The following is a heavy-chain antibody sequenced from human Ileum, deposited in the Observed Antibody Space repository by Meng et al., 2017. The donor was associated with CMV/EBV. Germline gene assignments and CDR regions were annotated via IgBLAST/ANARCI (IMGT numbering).Heavy chain of an antibody. CDR2: TYYRSKWYN. CDR1: GDSVSSNSAA. J-gene: IGHJ4*02. D-gene: IGHD5-12*01. V-gene: IGHV6-1*01. CDR3: ARGSLRGYSGYGSFDY. Sequence: SQTPSLTCAISGDSVSSNSAAWNWIRQSPSRGLEWLGRTYYRSKWYNDYAVSVKSRITIKPDTSKNQFSLQLNSVTPEDTAVYYCARGSLRGYSGYGSFDYWGQGTLVTVSS.